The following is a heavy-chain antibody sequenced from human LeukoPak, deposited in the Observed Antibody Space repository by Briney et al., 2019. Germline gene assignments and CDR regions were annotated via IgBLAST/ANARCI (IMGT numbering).Heavy chain of an antibody. CDR3: ARAAGWYYFDY. CDR2: IYYTGST. Sequence: PSETLSLTCSVSGDSISSSYWSWIRQPPGKGLEWIGYIYYTGSTSYNPSLKSRVTISVDTSKNQFSLKLSSVTAADTAVYYCARAAGWYYFDYWGQGTLVTVSS. J-gene: IGHJ4*02. D-gene: IGHD6-19*01. V-gene: IGHV4-59*01. CDR1: GDSISSSY.